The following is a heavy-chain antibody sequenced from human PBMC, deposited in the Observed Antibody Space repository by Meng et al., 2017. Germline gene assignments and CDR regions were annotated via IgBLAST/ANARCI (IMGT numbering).Heavy chain of an antibody. V-gene: IGHV3-13*01. J-gene: IGHJ4*02. Sequence: QLVESGGGLVQPGGSLRLSCAASGFTFSSYDMHWVRQATGKGLEWVSAIGTAGDTYYPGSVKGRFTISRENAKNSLYLQMNSLRAGDTAVYYCARGVVRGVIYPQFDYWGQGTLVTVSS. CDR1: GFTFSSYD. CDR2: IGTAGDT. D-gene: IGHD3-10*01. CDR3: ARGVVRGVIYPQFDY.